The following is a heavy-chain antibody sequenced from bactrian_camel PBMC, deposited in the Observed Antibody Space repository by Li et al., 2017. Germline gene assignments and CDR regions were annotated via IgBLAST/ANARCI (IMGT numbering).Heavy chain of an antibody. CDR3: AANDAVYGGAVDGGWHCPPEFDY. J-gene: IGHJ4*01. CDR1: GSTYIYSRYC. D-gene: IGHD6*01. CDR2: IDAGGTA. V-gene: IGHV3S53*01. Sequence: HVQLVESGGGSVQDGGSLSLSCVASGSTYIYSRYCMGWFRQAPGKEREGVAGIDAGGTATYADSVKGRFTISRRNAGKTVYLQMNNLKPEDTAMYYCAANDAVYGGAVDGGWHCPPEFDYWGQGTQVTVS.